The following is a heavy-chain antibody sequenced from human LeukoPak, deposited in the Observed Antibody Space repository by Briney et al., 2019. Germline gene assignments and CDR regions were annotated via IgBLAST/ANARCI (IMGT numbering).Heavy chain of an antibody. CDR1: GFTFSSYG. CDR2: IRYDGSNK. D-gene: IGHD3-22*01. V-gene: IGHV3-30*02. J-gene: IGHJ3*02. Sequence: GGSLRLSCAASGFTFSSYGMHWVRQAPGKGLEWVAFIRYDGSNKYYADSVKGRFTISRDNSKNTLYLQMNSLRAEDTAVYYCAKGAGYYDSSGYALDIWGQGTMVTVSS. CDR3: AKGAGYYDSSGYALDI.